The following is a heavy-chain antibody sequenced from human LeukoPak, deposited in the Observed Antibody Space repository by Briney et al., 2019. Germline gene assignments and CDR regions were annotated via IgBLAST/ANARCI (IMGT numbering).Heavy chain of an antibody. CDR3: AKDRIVVVAAPFDY. J-gene: IGHJ4*02. V-gene: IGHV3-23*01. CDR1: EFTFGSYA. CDR2: ISGSGGST. D-gene: IGHD2-15*01. Sequence: PGGSLRLSCAASEFTFGSYAMSWVRQAPGKGLEWVSAISGSGGSTYYADSVKGRFTISRDNSRNTLYLQMNSLRAEDTALYYCAKDRIVVVAAPFDYWGQGTLVTVSS.